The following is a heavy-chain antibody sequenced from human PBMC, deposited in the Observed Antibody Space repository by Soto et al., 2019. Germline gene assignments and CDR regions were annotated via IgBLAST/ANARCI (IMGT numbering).Heavy chain of an antibody. V-gene: IGHV3-23*01. CDR3: AKGIAVAGTGLNCFDP. CDR2: ISGSGGST. D-gene: IGHD6-19*01. Sequence: GGSLRLSCGASGFTCSSHGRNWVRKDTGKGLEWASAISGSGGSTYYADSVKGRFTISRDNSKNTLYLQMNSLRAEDTAVYYCAKGIAVAGTGLNCFDPWGQGTLVTVSS. J-gene: IGHJ5*02. CDR1: GFTCSSHG.